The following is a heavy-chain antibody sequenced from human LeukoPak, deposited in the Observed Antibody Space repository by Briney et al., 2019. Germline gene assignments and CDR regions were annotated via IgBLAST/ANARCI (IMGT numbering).Heavy chain of an antibody. V-gene: IGHV3-23*01. Sequence: GESLRFSCGASGLTVSSYGMSWVRQAPGKGLEWVSTIIGSAVNTYYADSVKGRFTISRDNSKNTLYLQMNSLRAEDTAVYYCARDDLYYGSGSYYKMGFDYWGQGTLVTVSS. CDR1: GLTVSSYG. J-gene: IGHJ4*02. CDR3: ARDDLYYGSGSYYKMGFDY. CDR2: IIGSAVNT. D-gene: IGHD3-10*01.